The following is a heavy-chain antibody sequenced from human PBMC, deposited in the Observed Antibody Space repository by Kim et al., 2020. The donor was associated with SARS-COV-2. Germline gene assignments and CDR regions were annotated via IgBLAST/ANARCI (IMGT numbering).Heavy chain of an antibody. J-gene: IGHJ4*02. D-gene: IGHD6-19*01. Sequence: SGPTLVKPTQTLTLTCTFSGFSLSTSGVGVGWIRQPPGKALEWLVLIYWDDDKRYSPPLKSRLTIAKDTSKNQVVLTMTNMDPVDTATYYCAHRRGSSGWNPGYFDYWGQGTLVTVSS. CDR3: AHRRGSSGWNPGYFDY. CDR1: GFSLSTSGVG. V-gene: IGHV2-5*02. CDR2: IYWDDDK.